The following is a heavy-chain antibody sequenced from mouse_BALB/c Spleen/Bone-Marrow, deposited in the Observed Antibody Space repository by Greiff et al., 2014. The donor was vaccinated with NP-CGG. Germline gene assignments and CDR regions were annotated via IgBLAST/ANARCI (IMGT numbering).Heavy chain of an antibody. CDR3: ARNGYYGWITY. CDR2: INPDSRTI. J-gene: IGHJ3*01. CDR1: GFDFSGYW. V-gene: IGHV4-1*02. Sequence: VQLKESGGGLVQPGGSLKLSCAASGFDFSGYWMTWVRQAPGEGLEWIGEINPDSRTINYKPSLKEKFIMSRDNAKNTLYLQMSKVRSEDTALYYCARNGYYGWITYWGQGTLVTVSA. D-gene: IGHD2-3*01.